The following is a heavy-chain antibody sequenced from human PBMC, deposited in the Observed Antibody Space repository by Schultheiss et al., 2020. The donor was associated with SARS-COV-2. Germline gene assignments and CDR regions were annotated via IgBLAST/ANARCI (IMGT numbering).Heavy chain of an antibody. CDR1: GFTFSSYW. V-gene: IGHV3-7*05. CDR3: ARGSSSGWPYYYYYYMDV. D-gene: IGHD6-19*01. Sequence: GGSLRLSCAASGFTFSSYWMSWVRQAPGKGLEWVANIKQDGSEKYHVDSVKGRFTISRDNAKNSLYLQMNSLRAEDTAVYYCARGSSSGWPYYYYYYMDVWGKGTTVTVAS. CDR2: IKQDGSEK. J-gene: IGHJ6*03.